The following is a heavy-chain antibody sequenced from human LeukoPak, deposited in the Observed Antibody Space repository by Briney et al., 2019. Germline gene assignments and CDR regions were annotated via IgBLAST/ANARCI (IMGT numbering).Heavy chain of an antibody. CDR3: AKDADLGYDLWSDYFSFDY. CDR2: ISGSGGST. CDR1: GFTFSSYA. V-gene: IGHV3-23*01. Sequence: GGSLRLSCAASGFTFSSYAMSWVRQAPGKGLEWVSAISGSGGSTYYADSVKGRFTISRDNSKNTLYLQMNSLRAEDTAVYYCAKDADLGYDLWSDYFSFDYWGQGTLVTVSS. D-gene: IGHD3-3*01. J-gene: IGHJ4*02.